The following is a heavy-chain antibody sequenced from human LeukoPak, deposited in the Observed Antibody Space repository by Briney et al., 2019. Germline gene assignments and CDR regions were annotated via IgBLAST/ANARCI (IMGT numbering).Heavy chain of an antibody. V-gene: IGHV3-73*01. D-gene: IGHD6-13*01. Sequence: GGSLTLSCAASGFTFSGSAMHWVRQASGKGLEWVGRIRSKANSYATAYAASVKGRFTISRDDSKNTAYLQMNSLKTEDTAVYYCTAHRRSSSWGNLDYWGQGTLVTVSS. CDR1: GFTFSGSA. CDR3: TAHRRSSSWGNLDY. J-gene: IGHJ4*02. CDR2: IRSKANSYAT.